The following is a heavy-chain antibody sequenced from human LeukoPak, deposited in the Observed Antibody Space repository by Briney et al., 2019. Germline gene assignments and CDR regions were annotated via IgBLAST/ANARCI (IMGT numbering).Heavy chain of an antibody. D-gene: IGHD3-16*02. V-gene: IGHV3-23*01. CDR1: GFTFSAYA. CDR3: AEDRRYSTVYYYFDY. J-gene: IGHJ4*02. Sequence: GGSPRLSCAASGFTFSAYAMTWVRQAPGKGLEWVSVISGGGVSTYYADSVKGRFTISRDNSKNTLYLQMNGLRAEDTAVYYCAEDRRYSTVYYYFDYWGQGALVTVSS. CDR2: ISGGGVST.